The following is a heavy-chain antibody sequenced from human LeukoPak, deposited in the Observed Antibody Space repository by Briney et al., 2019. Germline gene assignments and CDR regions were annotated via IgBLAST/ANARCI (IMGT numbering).Heavy chain of an antibody. J-gene: IGHJ4*02. D-gene: IGHD3-3*01. Sequence: ASVKVSCKASGYTFTSYGISWVRQAPGQGLEWMGWISAYNGNTNYAQKLQGRVTMTTDTSTSTAYMELRSLRSDDTAVYYCARDPPPSDFWSGYSHGDFDYWGQGTLVTVSS. CDR2: ISAYNGNT. CDR1: GYTFTSYG. V-gene: IGHV1-18*01. CDR3: ARDPPPSDFWSGYSHGDFDY.